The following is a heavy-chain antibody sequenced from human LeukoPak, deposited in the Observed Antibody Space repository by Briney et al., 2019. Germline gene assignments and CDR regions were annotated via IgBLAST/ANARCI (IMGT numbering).Heavy chain of an antibody. CDR3: ARMTTVTAFDY. V-gene: IGHV4-31*03. CDR2: IYYSGST. CDR1: GGSVSSGSYY. Sequence: SETLSLTCTVSGGSVSSGSYYWSWIRQHPGKGLEWIGYIYYSGSTYYNPSLKSRVTISVDTSKNQFSLKLSSVTAADTAVYYCARMTTVTAFDYWGQGTLVTVSS. D-gene: IGHD4-17*01. J-gene: IGHJ4*02.